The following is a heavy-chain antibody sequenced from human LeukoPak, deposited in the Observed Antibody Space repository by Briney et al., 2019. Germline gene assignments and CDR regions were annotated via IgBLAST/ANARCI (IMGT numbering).Heavy chain of an antibody. CDR3: ARVYFGVVRDYYYYMDV. J-gene: IGHJ6*03. CDR2: ISAYNGNT. Sequence: GSVKVSCKASGYTFTSYGISWVRQAPGQGLEWMGWISAYNGNTNYAQKLQGRVTMTTDTSTSTAYMELRSLRSDDTAVYYCARVYFGVVRDYYYYMDVWGKGTTVTVSS. V-gene: IGHV1-18*01. CDR1: GYTFTSYG. D-gene: IGHD3-3*01.